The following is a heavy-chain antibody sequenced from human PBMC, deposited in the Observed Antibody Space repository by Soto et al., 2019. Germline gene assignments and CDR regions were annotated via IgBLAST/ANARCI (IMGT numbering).Heavy chain of an antibody. D-gene: IGHD3-3*01. J-gene: IGHJ4*02. CDR2: IIPIFGTA. CDR1: GGTFSSYA. CDR3: ARGGGDTIFGVVIIWPGFDY. Sequence: QVQLVQSGAEVKKPGSSVKVSCKASGGTFSSYAISWVRQAPGQGLEWMGGIIPIFGTANYAQKFQGRVTITADESTSTAYMELSSLRSEDTAVYYWARGGGDTIFGVVIIWPGFDYWGQGTLVTVSS. V-gene: IGHV1-69*01.